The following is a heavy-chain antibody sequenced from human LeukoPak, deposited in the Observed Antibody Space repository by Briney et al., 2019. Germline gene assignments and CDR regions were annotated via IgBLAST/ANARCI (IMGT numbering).Heavy chain of an antibody. V-gene: IGHV1-8*01. Sequence: ASVKVSCKASGYTFTSYDINWVRQATGQGLEWMGWMNPNSGNTGYAQKFQGRVTMTRNTSISTAYMELSSLRSEDTAVYYCARGKGSGSYSAAYYFDYWGQGTLVSVSS. D-gene: IGHD3-22*01. CDR1: GYTFTSYD. J-gene: IGHJ4*02. CDR2: MNPNSGNT. CDR3: ARGKGSGSYSAAYYFDY.